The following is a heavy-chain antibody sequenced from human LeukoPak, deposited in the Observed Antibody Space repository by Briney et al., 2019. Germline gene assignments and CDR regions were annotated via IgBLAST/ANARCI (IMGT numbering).Heavy chain of an antibody. D-gene: IGHD2-15*01. CDR3: ARLILDLDAFDI. J-gene: IGHJ3*02. CDR2: IYYSGST. V-gene: IGHV4-39*01. CDR1: GGSISSSSYY. Sequence: SETLSLTCTVSGGSISSSSYYWGWLRQPPGKGLEWIGSIYYSGSTYYNPSLKSRVTISVDTSKNQFSLKLSSVTAADTAVYYCARLILDLDAFDIWGQGTMVTVSS.